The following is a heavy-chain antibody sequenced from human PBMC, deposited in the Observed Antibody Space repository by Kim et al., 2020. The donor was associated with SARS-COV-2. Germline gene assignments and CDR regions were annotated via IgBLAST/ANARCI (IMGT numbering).Heavy chain of an antibody. CDR1: GGSISSSSYY. J-gene: IGHJ2*01. V-gene: IGHV4-39*01. Sequence: SETLSLTCTVSGGSISSSSYYWSWIRQPPGKGREWIGSLYCSGSPNYTPYSKSRVTISVDTSKNPFSLKLSSVTAADTAVYYCARQTERPSFGVVMTREWRRWYFDLWGRGTLVTVSS. CDR2: LYCSGSP. CDR3: ARQTERPSFGVVMTREWRRWYFDL. D-gene: IGHD3-3*01.